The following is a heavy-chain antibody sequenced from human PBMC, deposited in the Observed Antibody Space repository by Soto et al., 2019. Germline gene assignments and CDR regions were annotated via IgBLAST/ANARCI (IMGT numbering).Heavy chain of an antibody. CDR2: ISSSSSYI. CDR3: ARSLDSSSSGWFDP. V-gene: IGHV3-21*01. J-gene: IGHJ5*02. D-gene: IGHD6-6*01. Sequence: EVQLVESGGGLVKPGGSLRLSCAASGFTFSSYSMNWVRQAPGKGLEWVSSISSSSSYIYYADSVKGRFTISRDNAKNSLYLQMNSLRAEDTAVYYCARSLDSSSSGWFDPWGQGTLVTVSS. CDR1: GFTFSSYS.